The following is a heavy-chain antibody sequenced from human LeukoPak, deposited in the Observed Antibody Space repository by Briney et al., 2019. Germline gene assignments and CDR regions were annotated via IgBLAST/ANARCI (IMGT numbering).Heavy chain of an antibody. CDR1: EFSVGSNY. V-gene: IGHV3-66*01. CDR2: IYSGGST. CDR3: AKGKTNIAAAGNRYYYYYMDV. D-gene: IGHD6-13*01. J-gene: IGHJ6*03. Sequence: GGSLRLSCAASEFSVGSNYMTWVRQAPGKGLEWVSLIYSGGSTYYADSVKGRFTISRDNSKNTLYLQMNSLRAEDTAVYYCAKGKTNIAAAGNRYYYYYMDVWGKGTTVTISS.